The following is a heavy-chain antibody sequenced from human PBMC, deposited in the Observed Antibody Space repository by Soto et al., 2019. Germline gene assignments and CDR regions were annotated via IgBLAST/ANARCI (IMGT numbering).Heavy chain of an antibody. CDR2: IYTGGST. J-gene: IGHJ5*02. CDR1: GFTVSSNY. Sequence: GGSLRLSCAACGFTVSSNYMSWVRHARGKGLEWVSVIYTGGSTYYADSVKGRFTISRDNSKNTLYLQMNSLRAEDTPVYYCARAHGPEDWFDPWGQRPMVTV. V-gene: IGHV3-53*01. CDR3: ARAHGPEDWFDP.